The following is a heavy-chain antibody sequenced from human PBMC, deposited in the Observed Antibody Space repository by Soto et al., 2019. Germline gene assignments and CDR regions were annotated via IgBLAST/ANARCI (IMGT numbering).Heavy chain of an antibody. CDR1: GFTFSTYW. Sequence: GGSLRLSCAASGFTFSTYWMSWVRQAPGKGLEWVANIKPDGSEKWYVDSVKGRFTISRDNSKNTLYLQMNSLRAEDTAVYYCARFYYDSSGYLPSPYYYYYGMDVWGQGTTVTVSS. CDR2: IKPDGSEK. D-gene: IGHD3-22*01. V-gene: IGHV3-7*04. J-gene: IGHJ6*02. CDR3: ARFYYDSSGYLPSPYYYYYGMDV.